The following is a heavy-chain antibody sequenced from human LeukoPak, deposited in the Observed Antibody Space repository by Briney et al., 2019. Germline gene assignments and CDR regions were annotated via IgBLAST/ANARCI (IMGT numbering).Heavy chain of an antibody. CDR1: GFTFSSYG. Sequence: GGSLRLSCAASGFTFSSYGMHWVRQAPGKGLEWVSFIRYDGSNEYYTDSVRGRFTISRDNSKNTLYLQMNSLRPEDTAVYYCAKVLGEYSIRSKPLDTWGQGTLVTVSS. CDR3: AKVLGEYSIRSKPLDT. J-gene: IGHJ5*02. V-gene: IGHV3-30*02. CDR2: IRYDGSNE. D-gene: IGHD6-13*01.